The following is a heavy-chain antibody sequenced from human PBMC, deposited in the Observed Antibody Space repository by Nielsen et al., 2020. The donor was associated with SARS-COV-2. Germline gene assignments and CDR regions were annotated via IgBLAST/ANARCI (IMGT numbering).Heavy chain of an antibody. D-gene: IGHD4-23*01. CDR2: IRSYANEYAT. V-gene: IGHV3-73*01. CDR3: SSPTVAY. CDR1: GFTFSGSA. Sequence: GGSLRLSCVASGFTFSGSAMHWVRQASGKGLEWLGRIRSYANEYATAYAASVKGRFPISRDDSKNTAYLQMNSLKTQDTAVYYCSSPTVAYWGQGTLVTVSS. J-gene: IGHJ4*02.